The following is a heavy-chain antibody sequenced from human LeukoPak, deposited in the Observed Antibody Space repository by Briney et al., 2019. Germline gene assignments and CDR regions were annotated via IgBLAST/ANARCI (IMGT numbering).Heavy chain of an antibody. J-gene: IGHJ3*02. CDR2: INPNSGGT. CDR3: ARVILEYQPYDAFDI. CDR1: GYTFTGYY. V-gene: IGHV1-2*02. Sequence: ASVKVSRKAFGYTFTGYYMHWVRQAPGQGLEWMGWINPNSGGTNYAQKFQGRVTMTRDTSISTAYMELSRLRSDDTAVYYCARVILEYQPYDAFDIWGQGTMVTVSS. D-gene: IGHD2-2*01.